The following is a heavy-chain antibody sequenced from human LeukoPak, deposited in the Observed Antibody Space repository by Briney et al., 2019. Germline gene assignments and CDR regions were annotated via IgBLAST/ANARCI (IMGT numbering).Heavy chain of an antibody. V-gene: IGHV1-46*01. CDR3: ARAGSDYNIYYFDY. J-gene: IGHJ4*02. CDR2: INPSGGST. Sequence: ASVKVSCKASGYTFTSYYMHWVRQAPGQGLEWMGIINPSGGSTSYAQKFQGRVSMTTQMSTSTTYMELSGSRSENSVVYYCARAGSDYNIYYFDYWGQGTLVTVSS. D-gene: IGHD1-26*01. CDR1: GYTFTSYY.